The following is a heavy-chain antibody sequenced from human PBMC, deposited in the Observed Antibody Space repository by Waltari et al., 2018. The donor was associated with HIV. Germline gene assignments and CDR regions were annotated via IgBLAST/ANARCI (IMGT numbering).Heavy chain of an antibody. V-gene: IGHV1-3*01. CDR2: INSANGDT. Sequence: QVQLMQSGAEVKNPGASVKVSCKASGYAFTTFAIHWVRQAPGQSFEWMGWINSANGDTRYSPAFQGRITITRDTYATTAYMDLSRLTSQDTAVYFCARLVFPAHYDSWGQGSLVTVSS. CDR3: ARLVFPAHYDS. CDR1: GYAFTTFA. D-gene: IGHD2-8*01. J-gene: IGHJ4*02.